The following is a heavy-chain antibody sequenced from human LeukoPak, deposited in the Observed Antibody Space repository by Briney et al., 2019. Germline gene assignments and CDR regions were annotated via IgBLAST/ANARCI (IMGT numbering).Heavy chain of an antibody. D-gene: IGHD3-10*01. CDR1: GYIFSDYY. Sequence: ASVKVSCKASGYIFSDYYIHWVRQAPGQGLEWMGWINPNSGDTNYAQRFQGRVTMTRDTPINTAYMERSRLTSDDTAVYYCARPAYYYGAGSWPYWGQGSLVTVSS. CDR2: INPNSGDT. CDR3: ARPAYYYGAGSWPY. V-gene: IGHV1-2*02. J-gene: IGHJ4*02.